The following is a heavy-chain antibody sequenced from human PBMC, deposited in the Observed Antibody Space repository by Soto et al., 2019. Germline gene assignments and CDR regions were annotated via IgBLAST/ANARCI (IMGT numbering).Heavy chain of an antibody. D-gene: IGHD2-2*01. J-gene: IGHJ4*02. CDR2: ISGRGDST. V-gene: IGHV3-23*01. CDR3: AKSPTSTSPRVDS. CDR1: GFTFKKYA. Sequence: GGSLRLSCAASGFTFKKYAMTWGRQAPGKGLEWVSGISGRGDSTFYVNSVKGRFTISRDNSKNTLFLQVNSLRVEDTAVYYCAKSPTSTSPRVDSWGQGTLVTVSS.